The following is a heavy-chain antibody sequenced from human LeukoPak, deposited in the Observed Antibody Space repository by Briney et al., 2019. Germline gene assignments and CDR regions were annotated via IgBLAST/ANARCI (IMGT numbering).Heavy chain of an antibody. CDR3: ARDATTALGTAYMDV. CDR2: ISTSGSSI. D-gene: IGHD6-13*01. J-gene: IGHJ6*03. V-gene: IGHV3-48*03. CDR1: GFTFSTYE. Sequence: GGSLRLSCAASGFTFSTYEINWVRQAPGKGLEWLSHISTSGSSIHYADSVKGRFTISRDNAKNSLYLQMNSLRVEDTAVYYCARDATTALGTAYMDVWGQGTTVTISS.